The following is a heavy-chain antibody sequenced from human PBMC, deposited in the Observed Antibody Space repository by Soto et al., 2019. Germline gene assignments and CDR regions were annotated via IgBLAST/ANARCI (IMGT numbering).Heavy chain of an antibody. V-gene: IGHV1-69*13. Sequence: GSSVKVSCKASGGTFSSYAISWVRQAPGQGLEWMGGIIHIFGTANYAQKFQGRVKITADESTSTAYMELSSLRSEDTAVYYCASAPVPAAIPYYYYGMDVWGQGTTVTVSS. CDR3: ASAPVPAAIPYYYYGMDV. J-gene: IGHJ6*02. CDR2: IIHIFGTA. D-gene: IGHD2-2*01. CDR1: GGTFSSYA.